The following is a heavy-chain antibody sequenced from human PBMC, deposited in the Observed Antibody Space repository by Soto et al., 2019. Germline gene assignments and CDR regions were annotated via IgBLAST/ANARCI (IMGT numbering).Heavy chain of an antibody. Sequence: PGGSLRLSCAASGFTFSSYWMSWVRQAPGKGLERVANIKQDGSEKYYVDSVKGRFTISRDNAKNSLYLQMNSLRAEDTAVYYCARFYYDSSGYLPSPYYYYYGMDVWGQGTTVTVSS. V-gene: IGHV3-7*04. CDR2: IKQDGSEK. D-gene: IGHD3-22*01. CDR1: GFTFSSYW. J-gene: IGHJ6*02. CDR3: ARFYYDSSGYLPSPYYYYYGMDV.